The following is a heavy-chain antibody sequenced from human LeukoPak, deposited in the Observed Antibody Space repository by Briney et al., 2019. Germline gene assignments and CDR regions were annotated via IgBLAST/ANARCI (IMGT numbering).Heavy chain of an antibody. CDR3: AKVPDYYGSGRYH. CDR2: ISGSGGST. Sequence: PGGSLRLSCAASEFSVGSNYMTWVRQAPGKGLEWVSAISGSGGSTYYADSVKGRFTISRDNSKNTLYLQMNSLRAEDTAVYYCAKVPDYYGSGRYHWGQGTLVTVSS. V-gene: IGHV3-23*01. J-gene: IGHJ4*02. CDR1: EFSVGSNY. D-gene: IGHD3-10*01.